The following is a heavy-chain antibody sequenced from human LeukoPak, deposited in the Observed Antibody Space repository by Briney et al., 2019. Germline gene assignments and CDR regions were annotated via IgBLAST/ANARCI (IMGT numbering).Heavy chain of an antibody. V-gene: IGHV5-51*01. Sequence: GESLKISCKGSGYSFTSYWIGWVRQMPGKGLEWMGIIYPGDSDTRYSPSFQGQVTISADKSISTAYLQWSSLKASDTAMYYCARRSSYGSGSYYISNFDYWGQGTLVTVSS. CDR1: GYSFTSYW. CDR2: IYPGDSDT. D-gene: IGHD3-10*01. CDR3: ARRSSYGSGSYYISNFDY. J-gene: IGHJ4*02.